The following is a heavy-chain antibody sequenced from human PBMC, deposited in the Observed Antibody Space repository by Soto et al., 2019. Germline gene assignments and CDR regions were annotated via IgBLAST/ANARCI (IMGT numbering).Heavy chain of an antibody. CDR3: ARGPLSPTSTGGTRY. D-gene: IGHD2-2*01. CDR2: ISADNGNT. J-gene: IGHJ4*02. CDR1: GYTFHSYG. Sequence: QVQLVQSGAEVKKPGASVKVSCKASGYTFHSYGIIWVRQAPGQGLEWMGWISADNGNTNYAQKFQGRFTMTTDTSTGTADMVLRSLRSDDTAVYYCARGPLSPTSTGGTRYWGQGTLVTVSS. V-gene: IGHV1-18*01.